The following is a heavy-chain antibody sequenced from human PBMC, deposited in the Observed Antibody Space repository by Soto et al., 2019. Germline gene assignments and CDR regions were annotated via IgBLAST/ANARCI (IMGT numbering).Heavy chain of an antibody. CDR1: GFTFSSYA. D-gene: IGHD4-17*01. Sequence: GGSLGLSCAASGFTFSSYAMHWVRQAPGKGLEWVAVISYDGSNKYYADSVKGRFTISRDNSKNTLYLQMNSLRAEDTAVYYCARDPSTTVIPYFDYWGQGTLVTVSS. J-gene: IGHJ4*02. CDR3: ARDPSTTVIPYFDY. V-gene: IGHV3-30-3*01. CDR2: ISYDGSNK.